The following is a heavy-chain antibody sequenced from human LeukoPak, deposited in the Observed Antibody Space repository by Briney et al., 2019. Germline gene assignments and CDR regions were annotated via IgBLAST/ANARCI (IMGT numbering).Heavy chain of an antibody. D-gene: IGHD3-22*01. CDR3: ASSRIDSTGYPWYFDY. CDR1: GGSISSSKW. J-gene: IGHJ4*02. CDR2: IYHGGNT. Sequence: SETLSLTCAVSGGSISSSKWWSWVRQPPGKGLEWIGEIYHGGNTNYNPSLKSRVTISVDMSKPQFYLELSSVTAADTAVYYCASSRIDSTGYPWYFDYWGQGALVTVSS. V-gene: IGHV4-4*02.